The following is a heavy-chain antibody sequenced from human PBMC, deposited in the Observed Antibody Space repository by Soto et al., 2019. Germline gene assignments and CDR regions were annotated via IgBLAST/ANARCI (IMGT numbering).Heavy chain of an antibody. CDR2: INHSGNT. V-gene: IGHV4-34*01. CDR3: ARGRRDIFLSGWFDP. J-gene: IGHJ5*02. D-gene: IGHD3-9*01. Sequence: PSETLSLTCAVLGGSFSDYYWNWIRQPPGKGLEWIGEINHSGNTNYNPSLKSRVSMSVDTSKKQVSLRLRSVTAADTAVYYRARGRRDIFLSGWFDPWVEGILVT. CDR1: GGSFSDYY.